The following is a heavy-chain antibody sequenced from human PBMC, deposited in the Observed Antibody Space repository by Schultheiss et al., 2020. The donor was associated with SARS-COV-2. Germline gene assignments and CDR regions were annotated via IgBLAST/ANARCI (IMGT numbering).Heavy chain of an antibody. CDR2: IYYSGST. CDR3: ARHPLPLTMSGVAPYFYHGMDV. J-gene: IGHJ6*02. D-gene: IGHD3-3*01. V-gene: IGHV4-61*05. Sequence: SQTLSLTCTVSGGSISSSSYYWGWIRQPPGKGLEWMGYIYYSGSTNYNPSLKSRVTISVDTSKNQFSLKLSSVTAADAAVYYCARHPLPLTMSGVAPYFYHGMDVWGQGTTVTVSS. CDR1: GGSISSSSYY.